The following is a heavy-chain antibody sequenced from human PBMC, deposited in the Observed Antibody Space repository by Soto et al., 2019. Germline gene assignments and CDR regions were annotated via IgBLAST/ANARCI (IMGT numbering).Heavy chain of an antibody. J-gene: IGHJ4*02. D-gene: IGHD3-10*01. CDR2: IYHSGST. CDR3: VKSGSAQDYFDY. Sequence: PPETLSLTCSFSGYSISSAYYWGLIRQPPGKGLEWIGSIYHSGSTYYNPSLKSRVTISVDTSKNQFSLKLSSVTAADTAVYYCVKSGSAQDYFDYWGQGTLVTVSS. V-gene: IGHV4-38-2*01. CDR1: GYSISSAYY.